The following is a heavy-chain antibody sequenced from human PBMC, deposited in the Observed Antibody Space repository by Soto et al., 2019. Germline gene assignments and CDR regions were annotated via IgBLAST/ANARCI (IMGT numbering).Heavy chain of an antibody. CDR1: GGSFSGYY. D-gene: IGHD2-2*01. J-gene: IGHJ5*02. CDR2: INHSGST. V-gene: IGHV4-34*01. CDR3: ARDSYCSSTSCPRGWFDP. Sequence: QVQLQQWGAGLLKPSETLSLTCAVYGGSFSGYYWSWIRQPPGKGLEWIGEINHSGSTNYNPSLKSRVTISVDTSKNQFSLKLSSVTAADTAVYYCARDSYCSSTSCPRGWFDPWGQGTLVTVSS.